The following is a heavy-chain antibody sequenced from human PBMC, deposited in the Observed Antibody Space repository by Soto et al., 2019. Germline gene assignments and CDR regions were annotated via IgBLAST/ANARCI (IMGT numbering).Heavy chain of an antibody. J-gene: IGHJ4*02. CDR3: ASPKGSYSSGYYYFDY. D-gene: IGHD6-19*01. CDR1: GGTFSTYA. Sequence: QVQLVQSGAEVKQPGSSVKVSCTTSGGTFSTYAIYWVRQAPGQGLEWMGAIIPLFGTAEYAPRFQGRVTISADESTRTAYMELSSLGSEDTAVYYCASPKGSYSSGYYYFDYWGQGTLVTVSS. CDR2: IIPLFGTA. V-gene: IGHV1-69*01.